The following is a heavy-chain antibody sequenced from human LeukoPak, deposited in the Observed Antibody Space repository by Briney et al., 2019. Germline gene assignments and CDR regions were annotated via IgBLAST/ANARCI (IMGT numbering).Heavy chain of an antibody. CDR1: GFTFGSYA. V-gene: IGHV3-30*04. CDR3: ARGVDTNGYYLFDY. D-gene: IGHD3-22*01. Sequence: PGGSLRLSCAASGFTFGSYAMHWVRQAPGKGLQWVAIISYDGSNKYYADSVKGRFTISRDNFKKTLYLQMNSLRPEDTAVYYCARGVDTNGYYLFDYWGQGTLVTVSS. CDR2: ISYDGSNK. J-gene: IGHJ4*02.